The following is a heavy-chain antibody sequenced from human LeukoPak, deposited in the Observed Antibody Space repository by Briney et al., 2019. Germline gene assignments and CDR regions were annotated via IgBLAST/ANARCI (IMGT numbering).Heavy chain of an antibody. CDR1: GYTFTSYY. Sequence: ASVTVSCKASGYTFTSYYMHWVRQAPGQGLEWMGIINPSGGSTSYAQKFQGRVTMTRDTSTSTVYMELSSLRSEDTAVYYCARGHVLLWFGELFGIDYWGQGTLVTVSS. D-gene: IGHD3-10*01. CDR3: ARGHVLLWFGELFGIDY. CDR2: INPSGGST. J-gene: IGHJ4*02. V-gene: IGHV1-46*01.